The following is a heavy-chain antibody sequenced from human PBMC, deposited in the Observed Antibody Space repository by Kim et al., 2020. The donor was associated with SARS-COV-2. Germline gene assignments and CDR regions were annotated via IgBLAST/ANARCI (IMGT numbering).Heavy chain of an antibody. CDR1: GGTFSSYA. D-gene: IGHD2-2*02. CDR3: AREGDIVVVPAAIPDLYYYYGMDV. CDR2: IIPIFGTA. Sequence: SVKVSCKASGGTFSSYAISWVRQAPGQGLEWMGGIIPIFGTANYAQKFQGRVTITADESASTAYMELSSLRSEDTAVYYCAREGDIVVVPAAIPDLYYYYGMDVWGQGTTVTVSS. V-gene: IGHV1-69*13. J-gene: IGHJ6*02.